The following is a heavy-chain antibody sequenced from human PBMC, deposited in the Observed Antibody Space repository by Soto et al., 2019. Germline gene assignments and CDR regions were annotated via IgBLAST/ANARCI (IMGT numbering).Heavy chain of an antibody. D-gene: IGHD2-2*01. V-gene: IGHV3-23*01. Sequence: GGSLRLSCAASGFTFSSYAMSWVRQAPGKGLEWVSAISGSGGSTYYADSVKGRFTISRDNAKNSLYLQMNSLRAEDTAIYYCARDYHYAFDFWGQGTLVTVSS. CDR3: ARDYHYAFDF. CDR1: GFTFSSYA. CDR2: ISGSGGST. J-gene: IGHJ4*02.